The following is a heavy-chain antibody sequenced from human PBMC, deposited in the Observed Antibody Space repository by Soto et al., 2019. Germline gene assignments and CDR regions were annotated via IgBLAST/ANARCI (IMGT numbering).Heavy chain of an antibody. V-gene: IGHV3-21*01. CDR3: VRDMQLWRLDS. CDR2: ISSSGSYI. J-gene: IGHJ4*02. D-gene: IGHD2-21*01. Sequence: PGRPKRLSCTASGSIFRNNDMNWVRQAPGKGLEWVSSISSSGSYIFYADSVKGRFTVSRDNAKNSLYLQMNSLRAEDTAVYYCVRDMQLWRLDSWGQGTLVTVSS. CDR1: GSIFRNND.